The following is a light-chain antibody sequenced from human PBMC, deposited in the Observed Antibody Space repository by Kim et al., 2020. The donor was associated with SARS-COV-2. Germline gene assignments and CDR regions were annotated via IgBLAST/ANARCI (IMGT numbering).Light chain of an antibody. V-gene: IGKV4-1*01. CDR3: QQYYSIPYT. CDR2: WAS. J-gene: IGKJ2*01. CDR1: QSVLYSSNNKNY. Sequence: RATIKCKTSQSVLYSSNNKNYLAWYQQKPGQPPKLLIYWASTRESGVPDRFSGSGSGTDFTLAISSLQAEDVAVYYCQQYYSIPYTFGQGTKLEI.